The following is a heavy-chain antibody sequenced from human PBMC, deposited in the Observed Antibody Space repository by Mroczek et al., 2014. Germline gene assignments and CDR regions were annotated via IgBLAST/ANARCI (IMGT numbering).Heavy chain of an antibody. CDR3: ARAYDFWSGYSRSNFDY. CDR1: GYTFTSYG. D-gene: IGHD3-3*01. Sequence: VQLVETGAEVKKPGASVKVSCKASGYTFTSYGISWVRQAPGQGLEWMGWISAYNGNTNYAQKLQGRVTMTTDTSTSTAYMELRSLRSDDTAVYYCARAYDFWSGYSRSNFDYWAREPWSPSPQ. V-gene: IGHV1-18*01. CDR2: ISAYNGNT. J-gene: IGHJ4*02.